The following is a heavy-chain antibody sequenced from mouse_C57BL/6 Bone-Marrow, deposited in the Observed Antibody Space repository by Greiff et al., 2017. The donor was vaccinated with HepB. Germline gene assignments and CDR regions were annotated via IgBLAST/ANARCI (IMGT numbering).Heavy chain of an antibody. V-gene: IGHV1-55*01. CDR1: GYTFTSYW. CDR2: IYPGSGST. CDR3: ARLSDY. J-gene: IGHJ2*01. Sequence: VQLQQPGAELVKPGASVKMSCKASGYTFTSYWITWVNQRPGQGLEWIGDIYPGSGSTKYNEKFKSKATLTVDTSSSTAYMQLSCLTYEDSAVYFCARLSDYWGQGTTLTVSS.